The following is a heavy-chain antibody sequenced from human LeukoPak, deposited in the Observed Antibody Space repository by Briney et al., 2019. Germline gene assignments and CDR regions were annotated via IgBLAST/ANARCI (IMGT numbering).Heavy chain of an antibody. D-gene: IGHD3-10*01. Sequence: ASVKVSCKASGYTFTGYYMHWVRQAPGQGLEWMGWINPNSGGTNYAQKLQGRVTMTTDTSTSTAYMELRSLRSDDTAVYYCARAVRYGDNWFDPWGQGTLVTVSS. CDR2: INPNSGGT. CDR1: GYTFTGYY. J-gene: IGHJ5*02. CDR3: ARAVRYGDNWFDP. V-gene: IGHV1-2*02.